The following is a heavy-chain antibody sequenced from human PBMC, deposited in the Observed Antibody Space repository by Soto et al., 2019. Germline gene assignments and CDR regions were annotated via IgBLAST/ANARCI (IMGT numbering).Heavy chain of an antibody. D-gene: IGHD5-12*01. CDR3: TKNSAYALDY. V-gene: IGHV4-4*02. J-gene: IGHJ4*02. CDR1: RYSINNNNW. CDR2: LHHGGST. Sequence: SETLSLTCDVSRYSINNNNWWSWVRQPPGGGLEWIGELHHGGSTNYNPSLESRVTLSVDISKNQFFLKLSSVTVADTAVYYCTKNSAYALDYWGQGTLVTVSS.